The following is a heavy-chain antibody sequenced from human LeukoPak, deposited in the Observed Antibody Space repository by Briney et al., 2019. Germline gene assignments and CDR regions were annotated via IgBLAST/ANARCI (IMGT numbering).Heavy chain of an antibody. V-gene: IGHV1-69*05. CDR1: GRTFSSYA. CDR3: SRDRRLLPMVRDY. D-gene: IGHD1-26*01. J-gene: IGHJ4*02. CDR2: IIPIFGTA. Sequence: VASVKLSCKASGRTFSSYAISWVRQAPGQGLEWVGGIIPIFGTANYAHKVQGRVTITTDESTNTPYLELNILRSEATAVSYSSRDRRLLPMVRDYWGQGTLVTVSS.